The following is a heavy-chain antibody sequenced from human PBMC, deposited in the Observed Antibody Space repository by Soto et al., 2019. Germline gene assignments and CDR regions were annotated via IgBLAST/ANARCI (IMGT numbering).Heavy chain of an antibody. J-gene: IGHJ6*03. CDR3: AKVTRYYYYMDV. CDR1: GGSSSSGGYY. CDR2: IYYSGST. D-gene: IGHD4-17*01. V-gene: IGHV4-31*03. Sequence: SETLSLTCPFSGGSSSSGGYYWSWIRQHPGKGLEWIGYIYYSGSTYYNPSLKSRVTISVDTSKNQFSLKLSSVTAADTAVYYCAKVTRYYYYMDVWGKGTTVTVSS.